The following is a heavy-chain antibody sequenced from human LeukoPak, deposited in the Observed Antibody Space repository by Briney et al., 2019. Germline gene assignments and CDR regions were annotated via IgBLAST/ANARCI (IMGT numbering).Heavy chain of an antibody. J-gene: IGHJ4*02. Sequence: ASVKVSCKAAGYIFSSYDINWVRQATGQGLEWMGWMNPNSGNTGYAQKFQGRVTMTRNTSVSTAYMELSSLRSEDTGVYYCARRLGYCSDGSCYSHNYWGQGTPVTVSS. CDR2: MNPNSGNT. CDR1: GYIFSSYD. D-gene: IGHD2-15*01. V-gene: IGHV1-8*02. CDR3: ARRLGYCSDGSCYSHNY.